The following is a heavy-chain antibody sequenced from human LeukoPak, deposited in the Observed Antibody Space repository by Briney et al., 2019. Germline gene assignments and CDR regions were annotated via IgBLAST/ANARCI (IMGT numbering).Heavy chain of an antibody. V-gene: IGHV1-8*02. CDR1: GGTFSSYA. D-gene: IGHD6-13*01. Sequence: ASVKVSCKASGGTFSSYAISWVRQAPGQGLEWMGWMNPNSGNTGYAQKFQGRVTMTRNTSISTAYMELSSLRSEDTAVYYCARMRTAGWFDPWGQGTLVTVSS. CDR3: ARMRTAGWFDP. J-gene: IGHJ5*02. CDR2: MNPNSGNT.